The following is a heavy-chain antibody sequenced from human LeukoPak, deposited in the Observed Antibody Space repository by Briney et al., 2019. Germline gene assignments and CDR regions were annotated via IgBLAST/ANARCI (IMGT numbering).Heavy chain of an antibody. CDR2: INPNSGGT. V-gene: IGHV1-2*02. CDR3: ARVSYYYDSSGSLGY. Sequence: ASVKVSCKASGYTFTGYYMHWVRQAPGQGLEWMGWINPNSGGTNYAQKFQGRGTMTRDTSISTAYMELSRLRSDDTAVYYCARVSYYYDSSGSLGYWGQGTLVTVSS. J-gene: IGHJ4*02. D-gene: IGHD3-22*01. CDR1: GYTFTGYY.